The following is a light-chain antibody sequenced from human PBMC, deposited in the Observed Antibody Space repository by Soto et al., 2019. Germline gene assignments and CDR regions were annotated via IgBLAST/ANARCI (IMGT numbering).Light chain of an antibody. Sequence: EIVMTQSPATLSVSPGERATLSCRASQSVSGNLAWYQQKPGQAPRLLIYGASTRATGIPARFSGSGSGTEINLHISSLQYEDFAVYYCQQYNNWPPLTFGGGTKVEIK. CDR2: GAS. J-gene: IGKJ4*01. CDR3: QQYNNWPPLT. CDR1: QSVSGN. V-gene: IGKV3-15*01.